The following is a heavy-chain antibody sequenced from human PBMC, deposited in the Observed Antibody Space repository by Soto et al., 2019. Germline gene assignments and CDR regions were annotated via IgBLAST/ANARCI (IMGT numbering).Heavy chain of an antibody. CDR2: IIPIFGTA. J-gene: IGHJ5*02. CDR1: GGTFSSYA. CDR3: ARGGIAAAGTIVRWFDP. Sequence: ASVKVSCKASGGTFSSYAISWVRQAPGQGLEWMGGIIPIFGTANYAQKFQGRVTITADKSTSTAYMELSSLRSEDTAVYYCARGGIAAAGTIVRWFDPWGQGTLVTVSS. D-gene: IGHD6-13*01. V-gene: IGHV1-69*06.